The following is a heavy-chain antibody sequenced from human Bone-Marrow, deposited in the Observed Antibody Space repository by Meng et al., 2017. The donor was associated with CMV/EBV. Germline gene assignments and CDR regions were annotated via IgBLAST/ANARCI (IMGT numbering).Heavy chain of an antibody. CDR3: ARADSGGWYSS. V-gene: IGHV1-18*01. CDR1: GYTFTSYG. CDR2: ISAYNGNT. Sequence: ASVKVSCKASGYTFTSYGISWVRQAPGQGLEWMGWISAYNGNTNYAQKFQGRITMTTDTSTSTAYMELGSLRSDDTAVYYCARADSGGWYSSWGQGTLVTVSS. J-gene: IGHJ5*02. D-gene: IGHD6-19*01.